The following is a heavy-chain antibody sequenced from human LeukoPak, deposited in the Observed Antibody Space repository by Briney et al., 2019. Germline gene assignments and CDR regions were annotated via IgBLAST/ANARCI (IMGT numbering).Heavy chain of an antibody. CDR1: GFTFSSYG. D-gene: IGHD5-18*01. J-gene: IGHJ6*03. Sequence: PGGSLRLSCAASGFTFSSYGMHWVRQAPGKGLEWVAFIRYDGSNKYYADSVKGRFTISRGNSKNTLYLQMNSLRAEDTAVYYCAKVGGSGTAMVTNYYYYMDVWGKGTTVTVSS. CDR3: AKVGGSGTAMVTNYYYYMDV. CDR2: IRYDGSNK. V-gene: IGHV3-30*02.